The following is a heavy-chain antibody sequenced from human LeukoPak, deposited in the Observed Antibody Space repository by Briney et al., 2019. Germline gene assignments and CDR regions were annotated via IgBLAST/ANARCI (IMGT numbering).Heavy chain of an antibody. CDR3: ASFKWGDNWFDP. CDR1: GGSISSYY. D-gene: IGHD7-27*01. CDR2: IHHSGTT. Sequence: SETLSLTCTVSGGSISSYYWNWIRQPPGKGLEWIGYIHHSGTTNYNPSLKSRVTISLDTSNNQFSLKLSSVTAADTAVYYCASFKWGDNWFDPWGQGSLVTVSS. V-gene: IGHV4-59*01. J-gene: IGHJ5*02.